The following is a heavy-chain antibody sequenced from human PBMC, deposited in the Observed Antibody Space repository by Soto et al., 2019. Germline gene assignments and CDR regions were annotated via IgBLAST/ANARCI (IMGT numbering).Heavy chain of an antibody. CDR1: GGSISSYY. CDR3: ARSTTMTTFAFHH. D-gene: IGHD4-17*01. CDR2: GYYDGST. J-gene: IGHJ1*01. Sequence: QVQLQESGPGLVKPSETLSLTCSVSGGSISSYYWNWIRQPPGKGLEWIGYGYYDGSTKYNPSLRSRVTISVDTSKNLFSLKLSSVTAADTAVYYCARSTTMTTFAFHHWGQGTLVTVSS. V-gene: IGHV4-59*01.